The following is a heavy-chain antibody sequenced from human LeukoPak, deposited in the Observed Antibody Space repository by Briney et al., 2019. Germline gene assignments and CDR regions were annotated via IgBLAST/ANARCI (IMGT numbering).Heavy chain of an antibody. CDR3: ASSPGSGDYDWFDP. D-gene: IGHD3-22*01. J-gene: IGHJ5*02. Sequence: SETLSLTCAVYGGSFSGYYWSWIRQPPGKGLEWIGEINHSGSTNYNPSLKSRVTISVDTSKNQFSLKLSSVTAADTAVYYCASSPGSGDYDWFDPWGQGTLVTVSS. CDR1: GGSFSGYY. V-gene: IGHV4-34*01. CDR2: INHSGST.